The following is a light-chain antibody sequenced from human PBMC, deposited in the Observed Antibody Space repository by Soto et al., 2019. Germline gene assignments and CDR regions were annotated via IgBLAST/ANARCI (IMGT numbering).Light chain of an antibody. V-gene: IGKV3-15*01. J-gene: IGKJ1*01. CDR3: QQYNNWWT. Sequence: EIVRTQSPATLSVSPGERATLSCRASQSVSSSLAWYQQKPGQAPRLLIYGASTRATGIPARFSGSGSGTEFNLTISSLQSEDFAVYYCQQYNNWWTLGQGTTVEIK. CDR1: QSVSSS. CDR2: GAS.